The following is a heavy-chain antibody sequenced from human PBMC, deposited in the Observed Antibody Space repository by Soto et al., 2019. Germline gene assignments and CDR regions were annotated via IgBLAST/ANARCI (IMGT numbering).Heavy chain of an antibody. CDR3: ARHGPTWVALVLYFDY. CDR2: IYYSGTT. D-gene: IGHD6-13*01. CDR1: GGSITSSHYY. Sequence: QLQLQESGPRLVKPSETLSLTCTVSGGSITSSHYYWGWIRQPPGKGLEWIGTIYYSGTTSYHPSLKSRVTISADTSKNQFSLRLSSVTAADTAVYYCARHGPTWVALVLYFDYWGQGALVTVSS. V-gene: IGHV4-39*01. J-gene: IGHJ4*02.